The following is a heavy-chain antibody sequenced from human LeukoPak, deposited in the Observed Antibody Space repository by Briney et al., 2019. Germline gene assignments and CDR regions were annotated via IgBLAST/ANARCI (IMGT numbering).Heavy chain of an antibody. J-gene: IGHJ4*02. CDR1: GFTFSSYA. Sequence: SGRSLRLSCAASGFTFSSYAMHWVRQAPGKGLEWVAVISYDGSNKYYADSVKGRFTISRGNSKNTLYLQMNSLRAEDTAVYYCARAAGLDYFDYWGQGTLVTVSS. CDR2: ISYDGSNK. V-gene: IGHV3-30-3*01. D-gene: IGHD6-13*01. CDR3: ARAAGLDYFDY.